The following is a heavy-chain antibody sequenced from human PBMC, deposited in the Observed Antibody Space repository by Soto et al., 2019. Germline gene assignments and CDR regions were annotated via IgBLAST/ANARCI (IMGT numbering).Heavy chain of an antibody. V-gene: IGHV3-23*01. J-gene: IGHJ4*02. Sequence: GGSLRLSCAASGFTFSSYAMSWVRQAPGKGLEWVSAISGSGGSTYYAESVKGRFTISRDNSKNTLYLQMNSLRAEDTAVYYCAKVDIAAAAGSNDYWGQGTLVTVSS. CDR3: AKVDIAAAAGSNDY. D-gene: IGHD6-13*01. CDR2: ISGSGGST. CDR1: GFTFSSYA.